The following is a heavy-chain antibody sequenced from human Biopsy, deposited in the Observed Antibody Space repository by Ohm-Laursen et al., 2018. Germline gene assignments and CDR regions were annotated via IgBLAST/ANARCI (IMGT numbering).Heavy chain of an antibody. CDR2: INCKTAAT. CDR3: ARDPLNGHKHFDY. CDR1: SYTFTDYN. D-gene: IGHD2-8*01. J-gene: IGHJ4*02. V-gene: IGHV1-2*02. Sequence: SSVKVSCKASSYTFTDYNIHWMRQAPGQGLEWLGYINCKTAATNYAQKFQGTVTMTRDTSISTAYLALGSLRSADTAIYYCARDPLNGHKHFDYWGQGSLVTVSS.